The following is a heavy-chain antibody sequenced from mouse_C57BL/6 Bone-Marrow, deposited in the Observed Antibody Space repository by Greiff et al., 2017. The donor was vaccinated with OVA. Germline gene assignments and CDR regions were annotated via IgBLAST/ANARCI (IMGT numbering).Heavy chain of an antibody. D-gene: IGHD4-1*01. CDR3: ARYWVYYFDY. CDR2: IYPGSGNT. V-gene: IGHV1-76*01. CDR1: GYTFTDYY. J-gene: IGHJ2*01. Sequence: LVESGAELVRPGASVKLSCKASGYTFTDYYINWVKQRPGQGLEWIARIYPGSGNTYYNEKFKGKATLTAEKSSSTAYMQLSSLTSEDSAVYFCARYWVYYFDYWGQGTTLTVSS.